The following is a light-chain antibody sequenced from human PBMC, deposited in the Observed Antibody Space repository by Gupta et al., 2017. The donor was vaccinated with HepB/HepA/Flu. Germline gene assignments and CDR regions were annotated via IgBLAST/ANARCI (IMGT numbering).Light chain of an antibody. CDR2: DVT. CDR3: SSFTASSTWL. V-gene: IGLV2-14*01. Sequence: QSSLTQPASVSESPGQSITISCTGSSSYIGSHNYVSWYQQHAGKAPKRNILDVTNRPSGLSDRFSGSKSGNTAFLTISGLQAEDEADDYCSSFTASSTWLFGGGTKPTVL. J-gene: IGLJ3*02. CDR1: SSYIGSHNY.